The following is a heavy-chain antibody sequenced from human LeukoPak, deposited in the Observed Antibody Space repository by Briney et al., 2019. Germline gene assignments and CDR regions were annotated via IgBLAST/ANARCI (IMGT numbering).Heavy chain of an antibody. CDR2: IGTAGDT. D-gene: IGHD6-19*01. CDR3: AREKPVYYYMDV. Sequence: PGGSLRLSCAASRLTFSRYDMHWVRQATGKGLEWVSAIGTAGDTYYPGSVKGRFTISRENAKNSLYLQMNSLRAGDTAVYYCAREKPVYYYMDVWGKGTTVTVSS. V-gene: IGHV3-13*01. CDR1: RLTFSRYD. J-gene: IGHJ6*03.